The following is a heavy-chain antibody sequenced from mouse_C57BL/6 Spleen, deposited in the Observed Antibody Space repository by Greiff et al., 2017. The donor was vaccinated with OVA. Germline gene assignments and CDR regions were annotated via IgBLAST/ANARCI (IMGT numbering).Heavy chain of an antibody. Sequence: QVQLKQPGAELVKPGASVKLSCKASGYTFTSYWMHWVKQRPGRGLEWIGRIDPNSGGTKYNEKFKSKATLTVDKPSSTAYMQLSSLTSEDSAVYYCARPGGFTTGFAYWGQGTLVTVSA. CDR2: IDPNSGGT. CDR1: GYTFTSYW. CDR3: ARPGGFTTGFAY. J-gene: IGHJ3*01. D-gene: IGHD2-12*01. V-gene: IGHV1-72*01.